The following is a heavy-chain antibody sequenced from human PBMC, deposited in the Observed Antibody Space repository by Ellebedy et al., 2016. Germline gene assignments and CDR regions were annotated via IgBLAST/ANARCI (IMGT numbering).Heavy chain of an antibody. V-gene: IGHV3-7*01. CDR1: GFTFSTYW. D-gene: IGHD3-22*01. CDR3: ARYRYSDNSLDYPRTDY. Sequence: GGSLRLXXAASGFTFSTYWMSWVRQAPGKGLEWVANINYDGSEKYYVDSVKGRFTISRDNAKNSLFLQMNSLRAEDTAVYYCARYRYSDNSLDYPRTDYWGQGTLVTVSS. J-gene: IGHJ4*02. CDR2: INYDGSEK.